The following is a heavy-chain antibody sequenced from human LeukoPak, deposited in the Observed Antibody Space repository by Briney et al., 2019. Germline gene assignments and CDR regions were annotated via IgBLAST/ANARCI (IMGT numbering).Heavy chain of an antibody. J-gene: IGHJ4*02. D-gene: IGHD2-2*01. CDR1: GGTFISSA. V-gene: IGHV1-69*06. Sequence: SVKVSCKASGGTFISSAISWVRHAPGQGLEWMGGIIPIFGTANYAQKFQGRVTITADKSTSTAYMELSSLRSEETAVYYCAGGQLLSNYFDYWGQGTLVTVSS. CDR2: IIPIFGTA. CDR3: AGGQLLSNYFDY.